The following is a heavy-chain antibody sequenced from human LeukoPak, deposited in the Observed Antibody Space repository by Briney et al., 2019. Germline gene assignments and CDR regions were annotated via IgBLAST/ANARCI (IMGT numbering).Heavy chain of an antibody. CDR2: IYYSGST. J-gene: IGHJ5*02. CDR1: GGSISGYY. V-gene: IGHV4-59*12. Sequence: SETLSLTCTVSGGSISGYYWSWIRQPPGKGLEWIGYIYYSGSTYYNPSLKSRVTISMDTSKNQFSLMLSSVTAADTAVYYCAKDRAGFCSGGSCYTTFDPWGQGTLVTVSS. D-gene: IGHD2-15*01. CDR3: AKDRAGFCSGGSCYTTFDP.